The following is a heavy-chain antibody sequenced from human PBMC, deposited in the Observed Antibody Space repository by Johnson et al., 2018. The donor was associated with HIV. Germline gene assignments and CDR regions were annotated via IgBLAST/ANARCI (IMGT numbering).Heavy chain of an antibody. CDR3: TTRTWLDAFDI. V-gene: IGHV3-30*03. CDR2: ISYDGSNK. J-gene: IGHJ3*02. D-gene: IGHD5-24*01. Sequence: QMQLVESGGGVVQPGRSLRLSCAASGFTFSKYIMHWVRQAPGKGLEWVAVISYDGSNKYYADSVKGRFTISRDNSKNTLYLQMNSLKTEDTAVYYCTTRTWLDAFDIWGQGTMVTVSS. CDR1: GFTFSKYI.